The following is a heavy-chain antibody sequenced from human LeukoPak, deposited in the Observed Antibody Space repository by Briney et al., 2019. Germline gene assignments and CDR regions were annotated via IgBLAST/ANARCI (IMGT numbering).Heavy chain of an antibody. V-gene: IGHV3-30-3*01. D-gene: IGHD6-13*01. Sequence: GGSLRLSCAASGFTFSSYSMHWVRQAPGKGLEWVAVISNDGNIEYYGDSVKGRFTISRDNSKNTLYLQMNSLRAEDTAVYYCAKDRTAVIAAAGTDEYFQHWGQGTLVTVSS. J-gene: IGHJ1*01. CDR3: AKDRTAVIAAAGTDEYFQH. CDR2: ISNDGNIE. CDR1: GFTFSSYS.